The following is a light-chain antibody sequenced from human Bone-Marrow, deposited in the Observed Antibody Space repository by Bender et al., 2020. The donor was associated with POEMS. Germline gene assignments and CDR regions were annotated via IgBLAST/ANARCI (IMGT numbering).Light chain of an antibody. CDR3: QTWGTDTVV. J-gene: IGLJ2*01. CDR1: SGYNTYA. V-gene: IGLV4-69*01. CDR2: LNSDGSH. Sequence: LVLTQSPSASASLGASVRLTCTLSSGYNTYAIAWHQQQPEKGPRYLMRLNSDGSHNKGDGIPDRFSGSSSGAERYLTITSLQSEDEADYYCQTWGTDTVVFGGGTKLTVL.